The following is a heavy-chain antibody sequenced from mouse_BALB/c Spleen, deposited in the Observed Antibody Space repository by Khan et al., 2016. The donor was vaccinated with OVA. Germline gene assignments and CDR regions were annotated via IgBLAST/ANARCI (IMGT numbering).Heavy chain of an antibody. D-gene: IGHD2-14*01. Sequence: QVQLKQSGAELARPEASVKLSCTASGYTFTTYWMQWVKQRPGQGLEWIGTIYPGAGDTRYTQNFKDKATLTADKSSSTAYMQLSSLASEDSAVXYCASYGYDYFEYWGQGTTLTVSS. CDR2: IYPGAGDT. V-gene: IGHV1-87*01. CDR1: GYTFTTYW. CDR3: ASYGYDYFEY. J-gene: IGHJ2*01.